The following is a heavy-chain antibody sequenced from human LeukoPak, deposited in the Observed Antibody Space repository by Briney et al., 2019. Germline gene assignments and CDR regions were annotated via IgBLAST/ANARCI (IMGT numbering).Heavy chain of an antibody. CDR3: AKDLLGQWPTVFDY. CDR1: GFTFSNYS. Sequence: GGSLRLSCAASGFTFSNYSMNWARQAPGKGLEWVSYIRSSGNAIYYADSVKGRFTISRDNAKNSLYLQMNSLRAEDTAVYYCAKDLLGQWPTVFDYWGQGTLVTVSS. D-gene: IGHD6-19*01. V-gene: IGHV3-48*04. CDR2: IRSSGNAI. J-gene: IGHJ4*02.